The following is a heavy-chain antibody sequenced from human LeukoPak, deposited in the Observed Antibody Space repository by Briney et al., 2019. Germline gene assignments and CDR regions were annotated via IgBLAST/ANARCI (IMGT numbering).Heavy chain of an antibody. D-gene: IGHD5-24*01. J-gene: IGHJ3*02. Sequence: GASVKVSCKASGGTFSSYAISWVRQAPGQGLEWMGGIIPIFGTSNYAQNFQGRVTSTRDTSTSTVYMELRSLRSEDTAIYYCARIRDGYNDAYDIWGQGTVVTVPS. CDR3: ARIRDGYNDAYDI. CDR1: GGTFSSYA. V-gene: IGHV1-69*05. CDR2: IIPIFGTS.